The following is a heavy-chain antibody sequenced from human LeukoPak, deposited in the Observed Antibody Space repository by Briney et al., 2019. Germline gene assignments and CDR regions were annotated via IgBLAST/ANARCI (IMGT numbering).Heavy chain of an antibody. J-gene: IGHJ4*02. CDR1: GCSFSSYY. D-gene: IGHD1-20*01. CDR3: ASGYNWNYFDY. CDR2: IYYSGST. Sequence: SDTLSVTCTVSGCSFSSYYWLWLRQPPGKGLEWIGYIYYSGSTNYNPSLKSRVTISVHTSKNQFSLKLSSVTAADTAVYYCASGYNWNYFDYWGQGTLVTVSS. V-gene: IGHV4-59*07.